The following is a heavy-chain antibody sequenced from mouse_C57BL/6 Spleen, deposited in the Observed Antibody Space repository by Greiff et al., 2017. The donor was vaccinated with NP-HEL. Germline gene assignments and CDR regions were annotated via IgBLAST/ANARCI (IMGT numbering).Heavy chain of an antibody. Sequence: QVHVKQSGAELVRPGASVTLSCKASGYTFTDYEMHWVKQTPVHGLEWIGAIDPETGGTAYNQKFKGKAILTADKSSSTAYMELRSLTSEDSAVYYCTRGSMVTTGVYYAMDYWGQGTSVTVSS. D-gene: IGHD2-2*01. CDR3: TRGSMVTTGVYYAMDY. J-gene: IGHJ4*01. CDR2: IDPETGGT. V-gene: IGHV1-15*01. CDR1: GYTFTDYE.